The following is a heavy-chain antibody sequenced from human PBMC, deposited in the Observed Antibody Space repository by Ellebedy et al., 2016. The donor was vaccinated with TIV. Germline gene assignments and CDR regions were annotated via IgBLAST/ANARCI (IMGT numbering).Heavy chain of an antibody. CDR2: IYPDDRT. V-gene: IGHV3-53*01. CDR1: GFIVSATY. CDR3: VRDSGFGVDTPY. D-gene: IGHD3-3*01. J-gene: IGHJ4*02. Sequence: GESLKISXAASGFIVSATYMSWVRQAPGKGLEWVSIIYPDDRTFYAGFARGRFSISRDKSKNTLYLQMNSLRADDTAVYYCVRDSGFGVDTPYWGQGTPVTVSS.